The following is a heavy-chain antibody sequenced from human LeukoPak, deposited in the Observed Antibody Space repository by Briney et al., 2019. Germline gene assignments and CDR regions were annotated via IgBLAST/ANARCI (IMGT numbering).Heavy chain of an antibody. J-gene: IGHJ3*02. Sequence: ASVKVSCKVSGYTLTELSMHWVRQAPGKGLEWMEGFDPEDGETIYAQKFQGRVTMTEDTSTDTAYMELSSLRSEDTAVYYCATPQTTVVTQGAFDIWGQGTMVTVSS. D-gene: IGHD4-23*01. CDR2: FDPEDGET. CDR1: GYTLTELS. CDR3: ATPQTTVVTQGAFDI. V-gene: IGHV1-24*01.